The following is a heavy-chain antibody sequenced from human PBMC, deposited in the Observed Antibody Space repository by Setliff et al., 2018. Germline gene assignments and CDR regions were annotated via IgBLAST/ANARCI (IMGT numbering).Heavy chain of an antibody. V-gene: IGHV4-38-2*01. Sequence: SETLSLTCRVSGYSIGSDYFWAWVRQPPGKGLEWVATIKHGGTTYYNPSLRSRVTISLDTSENQFSLKLSSVAAADTAVYYCARQICSGGDCYPTSFHYWGRGALVTAPQ. CDR1: GYSIGSDYF. CDR2: IKHGGTT. D-gene: IGHD2-21*02. CDR3: ARQICSGGDCYPTSFHY. J-gene: IGHJ4*02.